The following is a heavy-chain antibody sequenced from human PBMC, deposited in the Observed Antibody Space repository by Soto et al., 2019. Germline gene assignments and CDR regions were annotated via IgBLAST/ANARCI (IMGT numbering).Heavy chain of an antibody. CDR1: GFTFSSYD. CDR3: AKAYSGPFDV. CDR2: ISYDGSKK. J-gene: IGHJ3*01. D-gene: IGHD1-26*01. V-gene: IGHV3-30*18. Sequence: QVPLVESGGGVVQPGRSLRLSCAASGFTFSSYDIHWVRQAPGKGLEWVAVISYDGSKKYYADSVKGLFTISRDNSKNTLYLQVNSLRAEDTAVYYCAKAYSGPFDVWGQGTMVTVSS.